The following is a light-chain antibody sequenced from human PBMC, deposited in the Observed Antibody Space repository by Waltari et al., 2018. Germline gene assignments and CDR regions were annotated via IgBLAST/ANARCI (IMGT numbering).Light chain of an antibody. CDR3: SSYAGSNTLV. J-gene: IGLJ2*01. Sequence: QPALTQPPSASGSLGHSVTIYCSGSRSDIGRYKFSSRYQQYPGRAPTLIFHEVYKRPPGVPDRFSGSKSGNTASLTISGLQPEDEADYFCSSYAGSNTLVFGGGTRLTVL. CDR2: EVY. CDR1: RSDIGRYKF. V-gene: IGLV2-8*01.